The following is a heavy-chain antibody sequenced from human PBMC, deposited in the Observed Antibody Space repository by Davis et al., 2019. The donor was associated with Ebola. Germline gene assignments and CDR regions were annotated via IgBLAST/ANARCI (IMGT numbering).Heavy chain of an antibody. J-gene: IGHJ3*02. CDR2: INSDGSST. CDR3: ARLYYYGSGYAFDI. CDR1: GLTFSSYW. Sequence: GESLKISCAASGLTFSSYWMHWVRQAPGQGLVWVSRINSDGSSTSYADSVKGRFTISRDNAKNTLYLQMNSLRAEDTAVYYCARLYYYGSGYAFDIWGQGTMVTVSS. V-gene: IGHV3-74*01. D-gene: IGHD3-10*01.